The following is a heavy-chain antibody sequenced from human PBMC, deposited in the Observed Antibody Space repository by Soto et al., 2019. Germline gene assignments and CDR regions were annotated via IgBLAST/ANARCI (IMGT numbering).Heavy chain of an antibody. CDR3: AFGSHSV. CDR2: MSYDGIAK. Sequence: PGGSLRLSCAVSGFTFNTYAMHWVRQAPGKGLEWLALMSYDGIAKYYADSVKGRFTISRDNSKKTLYLQMNSLRPDDTAVYYCAFGSHSVWGQGTLVTVSS. D-gene: IGHD3-16*01. CDR1: GFTFNTYA. V-gene: IGHV3-30*03. J-gene: IGHJ4*02.